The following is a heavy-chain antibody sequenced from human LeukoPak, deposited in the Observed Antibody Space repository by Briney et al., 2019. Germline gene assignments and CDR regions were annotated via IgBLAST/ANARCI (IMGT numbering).Heavy chain of an antibody. CDR3: ARVKFGSYGMDV. J-gene: IGHJ6*02. CDR2: ISSSSSYI. CDR1: GFTFSSYS. Sequence: GGSLRLSCAASGFTFSSYSVNWVRQAPGKGLEWVSSISSSSSYIYYADSVKGRFTISRDNAKNSLYLQMNSLRAEDTAVYYCARVKFGSYGMDVWGQGTTVTVSS. D-gene: IGHD3-16*01. V-gene: IGHV3-21*01.